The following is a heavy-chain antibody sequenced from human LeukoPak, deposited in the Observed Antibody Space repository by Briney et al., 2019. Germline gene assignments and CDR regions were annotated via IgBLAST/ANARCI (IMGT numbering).Heavy chain of an antibody. Sequence: GRSLRLSCAASGFTFSSYGMHWVRHAPGKGLEWVAVISYDGSNKYYADSVKGRFTISRDNSKNTLYLQMNSLRAEDTAVYYCAKDRFFHDSSGFVYFQHWGQGTLVTVSS. CDR2: ISYDGSNK. CDR1: GFTFSSYG. D-gene: IGHD3-22*01. CDR3: AKDRFFHDSSGFVYFQH. V-gene: IGHV3-30*18. J-gene: IGHJ1*01.